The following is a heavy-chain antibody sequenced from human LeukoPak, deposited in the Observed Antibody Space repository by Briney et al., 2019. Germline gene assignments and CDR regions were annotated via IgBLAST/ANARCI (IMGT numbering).Heavy chain of an antibody. J-gene: IGHJ4*02. V-gene: IGHV3-23*01. CDR3: AKDRRGIAAAGYFDY. D-gene: IGHD6-13*01. CDR1: GFIFSSYA. Sequence: GGSLRLSCAASGFIFSSYAMSWVRQAPGKGLEWVSAISGSGGSTYYADSVKGRFTISRDNSKNTLYLQMNSLRAEDTAVYYCAKDRRGIAAAGYFDYWGQGTLVTVSS. CDR2: ISGSGGST.